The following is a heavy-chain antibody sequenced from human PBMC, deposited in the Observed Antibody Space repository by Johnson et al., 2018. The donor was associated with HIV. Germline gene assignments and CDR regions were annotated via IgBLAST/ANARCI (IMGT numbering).Heavy chain of an antibody. V-gene: IGHV3-30*04. D-gene: IGHD3-10*01. J-gene: IGHJ3*02. Sequence: QVQLVESGGGVVQPGRSLRLSCAASGFTFSSYAMHWVRQAPGKGLEWVAVISYDGSNKYYADSVKGRFTISRDNSKNTLYLQMNSLRAEDTAVYYCAREHSEVRYGSNTRGAFDIWGQGTMVTVSS. CDR3: AREHSEVRYGSNTRGAFDI. CDR2: ISYDGSNK. CDR1: GFTFSSYA.